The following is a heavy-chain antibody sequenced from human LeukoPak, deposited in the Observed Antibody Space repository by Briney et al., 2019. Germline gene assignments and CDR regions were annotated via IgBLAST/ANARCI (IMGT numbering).Heavy chain of an antibody. Sequence: PGGSLRLSCAASGFTISSYEMNWVRQAPGKGLEWVSYISSSGSTIYYADSVKGRFTISRDNAKNSLFLQMNSLRAEDTAVYYCVRDRSPGYFDYWGQGTLVTVSS. CDR1: GFTISSYE. CDR2: ISSSGSTI. J-gene: IGHJ4*02. V-gene: IGHV3-48*03. D-gene: IGHD3-10*01. CDR3: VRDRSPGYFDY.